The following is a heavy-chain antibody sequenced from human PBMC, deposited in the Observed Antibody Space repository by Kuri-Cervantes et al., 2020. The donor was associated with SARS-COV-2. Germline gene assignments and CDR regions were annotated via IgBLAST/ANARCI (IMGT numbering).Heavy chain of an antibody. Sequence: ASVKVSCKASGYTFTGYYMHWVRQAPGQGLEWMGWINPNSGGTNYAQEFQGRVTMTRDTSISTAYMELSRLRSDDTAVYYCARAAEDSSGYYYGVYDYWGQGTLVTVSS. CDR1: GYTFTGYY. CDR3: ARAAEDSSGYYYGVYDY. D-gene: IGHD3-22*01. CDR2: INPNSGGT. V-gene: IGHV1-2*02. J-gene: IGHJ4*02.